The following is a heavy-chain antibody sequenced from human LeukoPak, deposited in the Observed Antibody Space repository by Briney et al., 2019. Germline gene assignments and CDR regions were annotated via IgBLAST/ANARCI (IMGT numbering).Heavy chain of an antibody. V-gene: IGHV4-59*01. CDR1: GGSIDTYY. Sequence: PSETLSLTCTVSGGSIDTYYWTWIRQSPGKGLEWIGHIFFTGDTNYNPSLKSRVTISLDTSKNQFSLKLISVTAVDTAVYYCARGWDTSSWFDSWGQGTLVAVSS. CDR3: ARGWDTSSWFDS. CDR2: IFFTGDT. J-gene: IGHJ5*01. D-gene: IGHD6-13*01.